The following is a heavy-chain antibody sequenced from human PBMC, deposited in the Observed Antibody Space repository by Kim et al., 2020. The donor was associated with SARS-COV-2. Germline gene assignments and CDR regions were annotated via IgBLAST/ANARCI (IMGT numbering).Heavy chain of an antibody. V-gene: IGHV3-33*01. J-gene: IGHJ5*02. Sequence: GGSLRLSCAASGFTFSSYGMHWVRQAPGKGLEWVAVIWYDGSNKYYADSVKGRFTISRDNSKNTLYLQMNSLRAEDTAVYYCARVWVLNSRGWYVDDTWGQGTLVTVSS. CDR2: IWYDGSNK. D-gene: IGHD6-19*01. CDR3: ARVWVLNSRGWYVDDT. CDR1: GFTFSSYG.